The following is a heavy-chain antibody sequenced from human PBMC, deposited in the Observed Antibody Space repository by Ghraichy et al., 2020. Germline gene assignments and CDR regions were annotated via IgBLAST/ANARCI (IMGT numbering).Heavy chain of an antibody. Sequence: GGSLRLSCAASGFTFSDYYMSWIRQAPGKGLEWVSYIRNSGSTIYYADSVKGRFTISRDNAKKSLYLQMNSLRAEDTAVYYCARGRGQQLVRYYFDYWGQGILVTVSS. CDR2: IRNSGSTI. J-gene: IGHJ4*02. CDR1: GFTFSDYY. V-gene: IGHV3-11*01. CDR3: ARGRGQQLVRYYFDY. D-gene: IGHD6-13*01.